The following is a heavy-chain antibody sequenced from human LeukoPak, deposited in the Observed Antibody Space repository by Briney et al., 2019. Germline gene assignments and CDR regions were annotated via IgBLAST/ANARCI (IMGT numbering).Heavy chain of an antibody. J-gene: IGHJ4*02. CDR3: ARDLSVGSKPDLGFDY. D-gene: IGHD1-26*01. CDR2: ISTSSSYI. V-gene: IGHV3-21*01. Sequence: GGSLRLSCAASGFTFSGSAMHWVRQASGKGLEWVSFISTSSSYIYYADSVKGRFTISRDNAKNSLYLQMNSLRAEDTAVYYCARDLSVGSKPDLGFDYWGQGTLVTVSS. CDR1: GFTFSGSA.